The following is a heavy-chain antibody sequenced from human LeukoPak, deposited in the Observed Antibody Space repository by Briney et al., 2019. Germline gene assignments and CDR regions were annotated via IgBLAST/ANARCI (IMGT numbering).Heavy chain of an antibody. CDR2: IYPGDSDT. V-gene: IGHV5-51*01. J-gene: IGHJ4*02. D-gene: IGHD2/OR15-2a*01. CDR1: GYTVTNYW. Sequence: GESLKISRNGSGYTVTNYWIGWVRQMPGKGLEFMGIIYPGDSDTRYSPSFQGQVTISVDKSINTAYLQWSSLTASDSAMYYCARAGYSNRWDGVDYWGQGALVTVSS. CDR3: ARAGYSNRWDGVDY.